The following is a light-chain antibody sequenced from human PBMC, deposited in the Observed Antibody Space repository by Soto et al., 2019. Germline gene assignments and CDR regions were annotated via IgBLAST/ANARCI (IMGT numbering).Light chain of an antibody. J-gene: IGLJ3*02. CDR2: GNS. Sequence: QSVLTQPPSVSGAPGQSVTISCTGSSSNIGAGYDVHWSQQLPGTAPKLLIYGNSNRPSGVPERFSGSNSGTSASLAITGLQAEDEAGYYSQSYYSSLSGSVFGAGTKRTVL. V-gene: IGLV1-40*01. CDR1: SSNIGAGYD. CDR3: QSYYSSLSGSV.